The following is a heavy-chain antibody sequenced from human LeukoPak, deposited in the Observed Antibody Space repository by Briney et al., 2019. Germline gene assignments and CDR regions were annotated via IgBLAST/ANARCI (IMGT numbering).Heavy chain of an antibody. Sequence: SETLSLTCTVSGGSISGYYWSWIRQPPGKGLEWIAYIYYSGTTNYTTSLKSRVTVSIDTSQNQFSLKLTSVTAADTAVYYCARHDRIPVAASYNCHPMDVWGQGTTVTV. V-gene: IGHV4-59*08. CDR2: IYYSGTT. D-gene: IGHD6-19*01. CDR1: GGSISGYY. CDR3: ARHDRIPVAASYNCHPMDV. J-gene: IGHJ6*02.